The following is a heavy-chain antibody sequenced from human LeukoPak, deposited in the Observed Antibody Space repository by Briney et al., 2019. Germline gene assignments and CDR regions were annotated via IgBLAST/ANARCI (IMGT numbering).Heavy chain of an antibody. CDR3: ATLANYSSSWYYYYYYMDV. D-gene: IGHD6-13*01. CDR2: IYHSGST. Sequence: SQTLSLTCTVSGGSISSGGYYWSWIRQPPGKGLEWIGYIYHSGSTYYNPSLKSRVTISVDRSKNQFSLKLSSVTAADTAVYYCATLANYSSSWYYYYYYMDVWGKGTTVTVSS. CDR1: GGSISSGGYY. V-gene: IGHV4-30-2*01. J-gene: IGHJ6*03.